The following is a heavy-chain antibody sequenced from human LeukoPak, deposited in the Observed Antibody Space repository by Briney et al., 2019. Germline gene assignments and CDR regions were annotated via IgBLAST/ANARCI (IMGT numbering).Heavy chain of an antibody. CDR2: IYYSGST. Sequence: SETLSLTCTVSGGSISSGGYYWSWIRQHPGKGLEWIGYIYYSGSTYHNPSLKSRVTISVDTSKNQFSLKLSSVTAADTAVYYCARAGGYYFSFDYWGQGTLVTVSS. CDR1: GGSISSGGYY. CDR3: ARAGGYYFSFDY. D-gene: IGHD3-3*01. J-gene: IGHJ4*02. V-gene: IGHV4-31*03.